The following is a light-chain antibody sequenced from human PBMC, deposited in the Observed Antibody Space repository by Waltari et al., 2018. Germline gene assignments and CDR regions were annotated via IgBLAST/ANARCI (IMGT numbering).Light chain of an antibody. CDR2: QDN. CDR1: RLVDKY. CDR3: LLFYIGGRRV. J-gene: IGLJ3*02. V-gene: IGLV3-1*01. Sequence: SYELTQPPSVSVSPGQTASITCSGDRLVDKYSGWYQQKPGQSPVLVIYQDNKRPSGIPARFSGSLLGAKAALTLSGAQPEDEADYYCLLFYIGGRRVFGGGTKLTVL.